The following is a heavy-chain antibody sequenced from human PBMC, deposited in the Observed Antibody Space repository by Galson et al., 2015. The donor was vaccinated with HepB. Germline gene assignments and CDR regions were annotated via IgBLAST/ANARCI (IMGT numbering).Heavy chain of an antibody. D-gene: IGHD2-2*01. CDR1: GGTFSSYA. CDR2: IIPIFGTA. CDR3: ARYGGDIVVVPAARNWFDP. Sequence: SVKVSCKASGGTFSSYAISWVRQAPGQGLEWMGGIIPIFGTANYAQKFQGRVTITADESTSTAYMELSSLRSEDTAVYYCARYGGDIVVVPAARNWFDPWGQGTLVTVSS. J-gene: IGHJ5*02. V-gene: IGHV1-69*13.